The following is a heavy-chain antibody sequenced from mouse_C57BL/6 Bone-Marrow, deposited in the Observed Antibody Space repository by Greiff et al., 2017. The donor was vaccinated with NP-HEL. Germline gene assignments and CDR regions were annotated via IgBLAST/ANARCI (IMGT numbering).Heavy chain of an antibody. CDR2: ISSGGDYI. CDR1: GFTFSSYA. CDR3: TREGNYSNFYAMDY. J-gene: IGHJ4*01. V-gene: IGHV5-9-1*02. Sequence: EVHLVESGEGLVKPGGSLKLSCAASGFTFSSYAMSWVRQTPEKRLEWVAYISSGGDYIYYADTVKGRFTISRDNARNTLYLQMSSLKSEDTAMYYCTREGNYSNFYAMDYWGQGTSVTVSS. D-gene: IGHD2-5*01.